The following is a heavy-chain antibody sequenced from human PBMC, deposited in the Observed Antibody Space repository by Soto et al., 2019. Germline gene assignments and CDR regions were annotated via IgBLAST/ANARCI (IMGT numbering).Heavy chain of an antibody. CDR3: ARFLQGGTRNSYYYYMDV. J-gene: IGHJ6*03. CDR1: GFTFRSYN. D-gene: IGHD1-26*01. V-gene: IGHV3-48*01. CDR2: INTRSSIT. Sequence: EVQLVESGGGLVQSGGSLRLSCAASGFTFRSYNIHWVRQAPGKGLEWISYINTRSSITFHADSVKGRFTISTDNAKNSLYLKMNSLRGEDTAVYYCARFLQGGTRNSYYYYMDVWGMGTTVTVSS.